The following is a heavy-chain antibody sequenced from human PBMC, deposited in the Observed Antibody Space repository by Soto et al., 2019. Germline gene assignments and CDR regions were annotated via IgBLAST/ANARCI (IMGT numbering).Heavy chain of an antibody. D-gene: IGHD3-9*01. CDR1: GGSISSSSYY. CDR2: IYYSGST. Sequence: QLQLQESGPGLVKPSETLSLTCTVSGGSISSSSYYWGWIRQPPGKGLEWIGSIYYSGSTYYNPSIKSRVTLSVDTSKNQFSLKLSSVTAADTAVYYCAIGHYAILTGYFHFDYWGQGTLVTVSS. V-gene: IGHV4-39*01. CDR3: AIGHYAILTGYFHFDY. J-gene: IGHJ4*02.